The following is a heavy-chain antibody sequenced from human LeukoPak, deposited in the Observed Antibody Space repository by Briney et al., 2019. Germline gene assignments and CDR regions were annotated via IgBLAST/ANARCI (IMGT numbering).Heavy chain of an antibody. CDR2: IYYSGST. Sequence: SETLSLTCTVSGGSISSYYWSWIRQPPGKGLEWIGYIYYSGSTNYNPSLKSRVTISVDTSKNQFSLKLSSVTAADTAVYYCARDSAGYCSSTSCFGGFDPWGQGTLVTVSS. D-gene: IGHD2-2*01. CDR3: ARDSAGYCSSTSCFGGFDP. CDR1: GGSISSYY. V-gene: IGHV4-59*12. J-gene: IGHJ5*02.